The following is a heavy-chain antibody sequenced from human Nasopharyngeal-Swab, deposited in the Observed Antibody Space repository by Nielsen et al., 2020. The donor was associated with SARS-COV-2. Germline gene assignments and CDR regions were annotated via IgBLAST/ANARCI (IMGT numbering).Heavy chain of an antibody. CDR1: GGTFSSYA. Sequence: ASVKVSCKASGGTFSSYAISWVRQAPGQGLEWMGWISAYNGNTNYAQKLQGRVTMTTDTSTSTAYMELRSLRSEDTAVYYCARDRSYSSGGEHWFDPWGQGTLVTVSS. D-gene: IGHD6-19*01. CDR2: ISAYNGNT. CDR3: ARDRSYSSGGEHWFDP. J-gene: IGHJ5*02. V-gene: IGHV1-18*01.